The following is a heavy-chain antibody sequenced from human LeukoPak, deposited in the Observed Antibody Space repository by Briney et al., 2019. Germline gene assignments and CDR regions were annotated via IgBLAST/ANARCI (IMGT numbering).Heavy chain of an antibody. Sequence: SETLSLTCTVSGGSISSGSYYWSWIRQPAGKGLEWIGRIYTSGSTNYNPSLKSRVTISVDTSKNQFSLKLSSVTAADTAVYYCARDPIYGSGRKIDYWGQGTLVTVSS. D-gene: IGHD3-10*01. V-gene: IGHV4-61*02. J-gene: IGHJ4*02. CDR1: GGSISSGSYY. CDR2: IYTSGST. CDR3: ARDPIYGSGRKIDY.